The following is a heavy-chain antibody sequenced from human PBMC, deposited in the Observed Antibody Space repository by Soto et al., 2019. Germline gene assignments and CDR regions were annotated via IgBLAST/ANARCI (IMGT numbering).Heavy chain of an antibody. CDR3: ASDWDY. CDR1: GFTFSSYA. V-gene: IGHV3-30-3*01. CDR2: ISYDGSNK. J-gene: IGHJ4*02. Sequence: QVQLVESGGGVVQPGRSLRLSCAASGFTFSSYAIHWVRQAPGKGLEWVAVISYDGSNKYYADSVKGRFTISRDNSKNPLSLQMDSLRAEGTAVYYRASDWDYWGQGTLVTVSS.